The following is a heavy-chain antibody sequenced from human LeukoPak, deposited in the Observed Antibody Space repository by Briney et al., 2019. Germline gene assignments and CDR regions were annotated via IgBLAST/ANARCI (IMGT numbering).Heavy chain of an antibody. CDR1: GFTFSSYE. V-gene: IGHV3-48*03. J-gene: IGHJ4*02. Sequence: GGSLRLSCAASGFTFSSYEMNWVRQAPGKGLEWVSYISSSGSTIYYADSVKGRFTISRDNAKNSLYLQMNRLRAEDTAVYYCARRDGSGSYYLGYWGQGTLVTVSS. D-gene: IGHD3-10*01. CDR2: ISSSGSTI. CDR3: ARRDGSGSYYLGY.